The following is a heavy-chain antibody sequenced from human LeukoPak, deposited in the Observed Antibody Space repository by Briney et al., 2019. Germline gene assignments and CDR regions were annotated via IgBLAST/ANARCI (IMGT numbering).Heavy chain of an antibody. CDR3: GQQRLSY. CDR2: IKEDGSKK. Sequence: GGSLRLSCVVSRFTFSSYYMTWVRQAPGKGLEWVANIKEDGSKKYYADSVKGRFTISRDSAKNSVFLQMSSLRAEDTALYYCGQQRLSYWGLGTLVTVSS. V-gene: IGHV3-7*01. D-gene: IGHD1-1*01. CDR1: RFTFSSYY. J-gene: IGHJ4*02.